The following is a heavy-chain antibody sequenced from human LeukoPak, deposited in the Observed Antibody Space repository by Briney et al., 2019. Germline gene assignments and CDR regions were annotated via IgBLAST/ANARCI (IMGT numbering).Heavy chain of an antibody. CDR3: ATLSLRNDILTGFFDY. J-gene: IGHJ4*02. CDR1: GFTFSSYS. Sequence: GGSLRLSCAASGFTFSSYSMNWVRQAPGKGLEWVAVISYDGSNKYYADSVKGRFTISRDNSKNTLYLQMNSPRAEDTAVYYCATLSLRNDILTGFFDYWGQGTLVTVSS. D-gene: IGHD3-9*01. CDR2: ISYDGSNK. V-gene: IGHV3-30*03.